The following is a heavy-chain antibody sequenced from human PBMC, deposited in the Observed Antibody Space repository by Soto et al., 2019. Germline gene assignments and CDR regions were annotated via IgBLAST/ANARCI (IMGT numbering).Heavy chain of an antibody. CDR3: ARTDYLFSTLTYYFDY. V-gene: IGHV1-2*06. Sequence: SVKVSCRASGYTCTGYYANRARQASGRGLERMGRINPDNGVANYAQKFKGRVTLSRDTSINTGYMEFSRLTSDDTAMYYCARTDYLFSTLTYYFDYWGQGTLVAASS. CDR1: GYTCTGYY. D-gene: IGHD3-16*01. J-gene: IGHJ4*02. CDR2: INPDNGVA.